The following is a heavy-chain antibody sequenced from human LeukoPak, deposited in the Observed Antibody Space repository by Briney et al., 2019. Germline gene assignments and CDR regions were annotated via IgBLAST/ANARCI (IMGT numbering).Heavy chain of an antibody. CDR2: INPNSGGT. V-gene: IGHV1-2*06. D-gene: IGHD6-19*01. CDR1: GYTFTGYY. J-gene: IGHJ3*02. Sequence: ASVKVSCKASGYTFTGYYMHWVRQAPGQGLEWMGRINPNSGGTNYAQKFQGRVTMTRDTSISTAYMVLSRLRSDDTAAYYCASLAVADAFDIWGQGTMVTVSS. CDR3: ASLAVADAFDI.